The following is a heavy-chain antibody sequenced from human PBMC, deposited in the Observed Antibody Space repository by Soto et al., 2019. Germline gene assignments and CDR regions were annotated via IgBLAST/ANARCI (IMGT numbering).Heavy chain of an antibody. V-gene: IGHV1-18*01. CDR1: GYTFTSYG. CDR3: ARVPCSSWYVDYYYYYGMDV. D-gene: IGHD6-13*01. CDR2: ISAYNGNT. Sequence: ASVKVSCKASGYTFTSYGISWVRQAPGQGLEWMGWISAYNGNTNYAQKLQGRVTMTTDTSTSTAYMELRSLRSDDTAVYYCARVPCSSWYVDYYYYYGMDVWGQGTTVTVSS. J-gene: IGHJ6*02.